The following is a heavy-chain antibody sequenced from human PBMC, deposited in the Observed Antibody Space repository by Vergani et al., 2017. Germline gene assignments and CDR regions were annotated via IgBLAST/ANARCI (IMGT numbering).Heavy chain of an antibody. J-gene: IGHJ3*02. CDR1: GFTVSSNY. CDR2: IYSGGST. V-gene: IGHV3-53*01. Sequence: EVQLVESGGGLIQPGGSLRLSCAASGFTVSSNYMSWVRQAPGKGLEWVSVIYSGGSTYYADSVKGRFTISRDNSKNTLYLQMNSLRAEDTAVYYCAGDHSGSYSDAFDIWGQGTMVTVSS. D-gene: IGHD1-26*01. CDR3: AGDHSGSYSDAFDI.